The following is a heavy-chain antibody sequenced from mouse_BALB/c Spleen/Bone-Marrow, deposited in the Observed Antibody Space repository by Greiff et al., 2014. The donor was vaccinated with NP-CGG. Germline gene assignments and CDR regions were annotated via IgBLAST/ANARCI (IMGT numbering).Heavy chain of an antibody. CDR1: GFTFSSYG. D-gene: IGHD2-3*01. CDR2: INSNGGST. J-gene: IGHJ4*01. CDR3: ARDGGYLYYYAMDY. V-gene: IGHV5-6-3*01. Sequence: DVQRVESGGGLVQPGGSLKLSCAASGFTFSSYGMSWVRQTPDKRLELVATINSNGGSTYYPDSVKGRFTISRDNAKNTLYLQMSSLKSEDTAMYYCARDGGYLYYYAMDYWGQGTSVTVSS.